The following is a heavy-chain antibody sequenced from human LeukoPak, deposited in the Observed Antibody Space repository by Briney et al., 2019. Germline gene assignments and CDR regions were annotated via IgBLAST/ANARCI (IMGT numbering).Heavy chain of an antibody. CDR1: GFIFSSYA. D-gene: IGHD4-17*01. Sequence: GRSLRLSCAASGFIFSSYAIHWVRQAPGKGLEWVAVISYDGDNSYYADSVKGRFTISGDNSKNTLDLQMNSLRAEDTAVYYCASDYGDYGGTYGLDYWGQGTLVTVSS. CDR2: ISYDGDNS. J-gene: IGHJ4*02. CDR3: ASDYGDYGGTYGLDY. V-gene: IGHV3-30-3*01.